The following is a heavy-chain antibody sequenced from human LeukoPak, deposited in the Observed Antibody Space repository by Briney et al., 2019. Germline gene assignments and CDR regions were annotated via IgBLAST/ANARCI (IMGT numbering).Heavy chain of an antibody. CDR3: ARNYMVRGVIIKYYFDY. V-gene: IGHV1-2*02. J-gene: IGHJ4*02. Sequence: ASVKVSCKASGYTFTGYLMRWVRQAPGQGLEWMGWINPNCGGTNYAQKFQGRVTMTRDTSISTAYMGLSRLRSDDTAVYCCARNYMVRGVIIKYYFDYRGQGTLVTVSS. CDR2: INPNCGGT. D-gene: IGHD3-10*01. CDR1: GYTFTGYL.